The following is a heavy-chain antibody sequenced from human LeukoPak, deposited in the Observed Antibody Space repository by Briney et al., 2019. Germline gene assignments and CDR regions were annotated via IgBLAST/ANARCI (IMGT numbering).Heavy chain of an antibody. V-gene: IGHV3-30*02. J-gene: IGHJ4*02. CDR1: GFTFSSYS. CDR3: ARDDYYDSRRFDY. D-gene: IGHD3-22*01. Sequence: PGGSLRLSCTASGFTFSSYSMNWVRQAPGKGLEWVAFIRYDGSNKYYADSVKGRFTISRDNSKNSLYLQMNSLRAEDTAVYYCARDDYYDSRRFDYWGQGTLVTVSS. CDR2: IRYDGSNK.